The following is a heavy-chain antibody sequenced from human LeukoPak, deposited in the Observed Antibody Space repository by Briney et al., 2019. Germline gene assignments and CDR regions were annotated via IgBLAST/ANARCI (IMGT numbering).Heavy chain of an antibody. CDR3: ATDVDTAIEFDY. CDR1: GFTFSSYA. J-gene: IGHJ4*02. Sequence: GRSLRLSCAASGFTFSSYAMSWVRQAPGNGLEWVSAISGSGGSTYYADSVKGRFTLSRDHSKNTLYLQMNSLRAEDTAVYYCATDVDTAIEFDYWGQGTLVTVSS. CDR2: ISGSGGST. V-gene: IGHV3-23*01. D-gene: IGHD5-18*01.